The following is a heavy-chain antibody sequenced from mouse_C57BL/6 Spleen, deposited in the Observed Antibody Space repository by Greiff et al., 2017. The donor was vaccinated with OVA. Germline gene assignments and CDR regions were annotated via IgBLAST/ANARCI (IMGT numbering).Heavy chain of an antibody. D-gene: IGHD2-13*01. CDR2: ISSGSSTI. CDR1: GFTFSDYG. Sequence: EVKVIESGGGLVKPGGSLKLSCAASGFTFSDYGMHWVRQAPEKGLEWVAYISSGSSTIYYADTVKGRFTISRENAKNTLFLQMTSLRSEDTAMYYCARQGDYGEAFYYWGQGTTLTVSS. V-gene: IGHV5-17*01. CDR3: ARQGDYGEAFYY. J-gene: IGHJ2*01.